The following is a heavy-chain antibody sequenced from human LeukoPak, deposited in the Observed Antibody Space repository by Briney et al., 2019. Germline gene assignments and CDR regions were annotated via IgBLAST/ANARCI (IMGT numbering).Heavy chain of an antibody. CDR2: IYPGDSDT. D-gene: IGHD6-6*01. CDR1: GYSFTSYC. CDR3: ARRLLGSSSLVDP. V-gene: IGHV5-51*01. Sequence: GESLKISCKGSGYSFTSYCIGWVRQMPGKGLELMGIIYPGDSDTRYSPSFQGQVTIPADKSISTAYLQWSSLKASDTAMYYCARRLLGSSSLVDPWGQGTLVTVSP. J-gene: IGHJ5*02.